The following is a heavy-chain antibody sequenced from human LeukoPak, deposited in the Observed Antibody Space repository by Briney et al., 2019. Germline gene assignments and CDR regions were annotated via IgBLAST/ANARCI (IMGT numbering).Heavy chain of an antibody. CDR2: IIPIFGTA. Sequence: SVKVSCKASGGTFSSYAISWVRQAPGQGLEWMGGIIPIFGTANYAQKFQGRVTITTDESTSTAYMELSSLRSEDTAEYYCAREAVAAPGHYYMDVWGKGTTVTVSS. J-gene: IGHJ6*03. CDR1: GGTFSSYA. CDR3: AREAVAAPGHYYMDV. D-gene: IGHD6-19*01. V-gene: IGHV1-69*05.